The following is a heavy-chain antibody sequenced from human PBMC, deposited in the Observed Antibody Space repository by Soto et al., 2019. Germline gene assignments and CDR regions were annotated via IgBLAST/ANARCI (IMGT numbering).Heavy chain of an antibody. Sequence: VQLVESGGGLVQPGGSLRLSCAASGFTFSSYWMSWVRQAPGKGLEWVANIKQDGSEKYYVDSVKGRFTISRDNAKNSLYLQMNSLRAEDTAVYYCARGFGEDYYYYYMDVWGKGTTVTVSS. V-gene: IGHV3-7*04. CDR1: GFTFSSYW. CDR3: ARGFGEDYYYYYMDV. CDR2: IKQDGSEK. J-gene: IGHJ6*03. D-gene: IGHD3-10*01.